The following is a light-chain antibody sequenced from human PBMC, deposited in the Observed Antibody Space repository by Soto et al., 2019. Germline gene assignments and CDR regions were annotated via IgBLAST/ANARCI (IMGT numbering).Light chain of an antibody. CDR2: GAS. CDR3: QQYNNWPPGT. V-gene: IGKV3D-15*01. J-gene: IGKJ1*01. CDR1: QSVGSD. Sequence: EVVMSQSPATLSVSPGESATLSCRASQSVGSDLAWYQQKPGQAPRLLIYGASTRATGTPARFTGSGSGTEFTLTISTLQSEDFAVYYCQQYNNWPPGTFGKGTKVEIK.